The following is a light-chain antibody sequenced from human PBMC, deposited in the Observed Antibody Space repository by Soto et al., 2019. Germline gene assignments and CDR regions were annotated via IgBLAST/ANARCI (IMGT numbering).Light chain of an antibody. CDR1: TGAVTSGHW. CDR2: DTR. CDR3: LVIFTGVGEV. Sequence: QAVVTQEPSLTVSPGGTVTLTCGHSTGAVTSGHWPHWVQQKPGQAPRTLIYDTRNKNSWTPARFSGSLLGGKAALPLSGAQPEDEADYYCLVIFTGVGEVFGTGTKVTVL. V-gene: IGLV7-46*01. J-gene: IGLJ1*01.